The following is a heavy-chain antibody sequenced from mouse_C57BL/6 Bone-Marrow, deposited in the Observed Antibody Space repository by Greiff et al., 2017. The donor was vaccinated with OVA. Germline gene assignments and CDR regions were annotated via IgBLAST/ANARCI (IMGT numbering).Heavy chain of an antibody. J-gene: IGHJ1*03. CDR3: ARMINWYFDV. CDR2: IYPRSGNT. Sequence: VQLVESGAELARPGASVKLSCKASGYTFTSYGISWVKQRPGQGLEWIGEIYPRSGNTYYNEKFKGKATLTADNSSSTAYMELRSLTSEDSAVYFCARMINWYFDVWGTGTTVTVSS. CDR1: GYTFTSYG. V-gene: IGHV1-81*01. D-gene: IGHD2-4*01.